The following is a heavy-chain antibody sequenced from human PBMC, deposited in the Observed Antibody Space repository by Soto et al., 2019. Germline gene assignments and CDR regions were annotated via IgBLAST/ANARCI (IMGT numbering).Heavy chain of an antibody. Sequence: QVHLVESGGGVAQPGTSLRLSCRASGFKFSDYGMDWVRQAPGKGLEWVSRVLYDGSKKYYADSVKGRFTISRDNPRNTLHLQMDSLRAEDTGVYYCVKDLALMGYYWGQGTPVTVSS. CDR1: GFKFSDYG. CDR2: VLYDGSKK. CDR3: VKDLALMGYY. V-gene: IGHV3-30*18. D-gene: IGHD3-16*01. J-gene: IGHJ4*02.